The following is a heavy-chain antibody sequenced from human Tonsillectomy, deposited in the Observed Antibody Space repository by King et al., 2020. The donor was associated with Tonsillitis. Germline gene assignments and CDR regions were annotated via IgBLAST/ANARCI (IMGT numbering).Heavy chain of an antibody. CDR1: GFTFSTYE. Sequence: QLVQSGGGLVQPGGSQRLSCAASGFTFSTYEMNWVRQAPGKGLEWVSYISSSGRTIYYADSVKGRFTISRDNAKNSLYLQMNSLRAEDTAVYYCARVLPDYYGSGSYYTGDYYMDVWGKGTTVTVSS. V-gene: IGHV3-48*03. D-gene: IGHD3-10*01. CDR3: ARVLPDYYGSGSYYTGDYYMDV. CDR2: ISSSGRTI. J-gene: IGHJ6*03.